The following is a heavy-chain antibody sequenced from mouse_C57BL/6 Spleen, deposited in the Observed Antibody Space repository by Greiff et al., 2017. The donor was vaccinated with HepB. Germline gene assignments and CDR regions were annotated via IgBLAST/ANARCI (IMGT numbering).Heavy chain of an antibody. D-gene: IGHD2-3*01. J-gene: IGHJ1*03. CDR3: ASAFYGYYSYWYFDV. Sequence: VQLQQSGAELARPGASVKMSCKASGYTFTSYTMHWVKQRPGQGLEWIGYINPSSGYTKYNQKFKDKATLTADKSSSTAYMQLRSLTSEDSAVYYCASAFYGYYSYWYFDVWGTGTTVTVSS. V-gene: IGHV1-4*01. CDR2: INPSSGYT. CDR1: GYTFTSYT.